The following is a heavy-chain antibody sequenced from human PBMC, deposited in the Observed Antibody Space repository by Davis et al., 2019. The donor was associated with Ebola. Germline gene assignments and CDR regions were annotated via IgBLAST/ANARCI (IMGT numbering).Heavy chain of an antibody. D-gene: IGHD6-19*01. Sequence: SQTLSPTCAISGDSVSTHTAAWNWIRQSPSRGLEWLGRTYYRSKWYNDYAVSVKTRITINPDTSKNQFSLQLNSVTPEDTAVYYCARDERSSGLIYYYYGMDVWGQGTTVTVSS. CDR3: ARDERSSGLIYYYYGMDV. J-gene: IGHJ6*02. CDR1: GDSVSTHTAA. CDR2: TYYRSKWYN. V-gene: IGHV6-1*01.